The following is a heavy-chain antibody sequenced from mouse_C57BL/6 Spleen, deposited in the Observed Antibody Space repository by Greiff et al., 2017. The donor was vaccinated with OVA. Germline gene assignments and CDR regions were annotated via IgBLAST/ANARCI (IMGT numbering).Heavy chain of an antibody. Sequence: VQLQESGAELARPGASVKLSCKASGYTFTSYGISWVKQRPGQGLEWIGEIYPRSGNTYYNEKFKGKATLTADNSSSTAYMELRSLTSEDSAVYFCARKGIYYGNLYAMDYWGQGTSVTVSS. J-gene: IGHJ4*01. CDR1: GYTFTSYG. D-gene: IGHD2-1*01. CDR3: ARKGIYYGNLYAMDY. CDR2: IYPRSGNT. V-gene: IGHV1-81*01.